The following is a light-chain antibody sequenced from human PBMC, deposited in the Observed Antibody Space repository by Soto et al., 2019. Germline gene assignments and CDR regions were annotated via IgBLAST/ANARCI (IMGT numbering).Light chain of an antibody. J-gene: IGKJ1*01. CDR2: GAS. Sequence: EIVLTQPPGTLSLSPGERATLSCRASQSVSSSYLAWYQQKPGQAPRLLIYGASSRATGIPDRFSGSGSGTDFTLTISRLEPEEFAVYYCQQYGSSPPGTFGQGTKLDSK. CDR3: QQYGSSPPGT. CDR1: QSVSSSY. V-gene: IGKV3-20*01.